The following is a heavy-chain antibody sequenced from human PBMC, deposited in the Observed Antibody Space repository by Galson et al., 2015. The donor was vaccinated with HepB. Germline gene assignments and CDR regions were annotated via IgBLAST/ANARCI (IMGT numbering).Heavy chain of an antibody. CDR1: GSSFSSYS. J-gene: IGHJ4*02. CDR3: AREGNYYDNSGYKTGGFDC. V-gene: IGHV3-48*04. D-gene: IGHD3-22*01. CDR2: NSRSSDSI. Sequence: SLRLSCAASGSSFSSYSMNWVRQAPGKGLEWISYNSRSSDSIYYADSVKGRFTISRDNAKNSLYLQMNSLRAEDTAVYYCAREGNYYDNSGYKTGGFDCWGQGTLVTVSS.